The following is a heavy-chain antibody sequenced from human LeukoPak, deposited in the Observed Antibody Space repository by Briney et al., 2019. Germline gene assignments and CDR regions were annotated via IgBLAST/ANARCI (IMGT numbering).Heavy chain of an antibody. CDR1: GFTFSSYA. V-gene: IGHV3-30*01. D-gene: IGHD6-19*01. CDR2: VSPDGSDK. J-gene: IGHJ5*02. CDR3: ARDRYSTGWYQGEWYWFDP. Sequence: GGSLRLSCAASGFTFSSYALHWVRQAPGRGLDWVALVSPDGSDKYYADSVKGRFTISRDNSKNTLYLQMNSLRAEDTAVYYCARDRYSTGWYQGEWYWFDPWGQGTLVTVSS.